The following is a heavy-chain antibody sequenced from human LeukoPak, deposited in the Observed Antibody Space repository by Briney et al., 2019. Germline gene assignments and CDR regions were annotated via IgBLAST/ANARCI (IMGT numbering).Heavy chain of an antibody. Sequence: ASVKVSCKASGYTFTSYGISWVRQAPGQGLEWMGWISAYNGNTNYAQKLQGRVTMTTDTSTSTAYMGLRSLRSDDTAVYYCAREYSSGWYQYYFDYWGQGTLATVSS. D-gene: IGHD6-19*01. V-gene: IGHV1-18*01. CDR1: GYTFTSYG. J-gene: IGHJ4*02. CDR2: ISAYNGNT. CDR3: AREYSSGWYQYYFDY.